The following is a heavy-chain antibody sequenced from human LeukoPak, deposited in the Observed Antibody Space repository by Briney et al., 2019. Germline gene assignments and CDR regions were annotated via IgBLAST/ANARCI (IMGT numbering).Heavy chain of an antibody. V-gene: IGHV3-30-3*01. CDR2: LSRDGTNK. D-gene: IGHD2-2*01. CDR1: GSTFSTYS. J-gene: IGHJ4*02. Sequence: GGSLSFSCAASGSTFSTYSLHWARLAPGKGLGRVAVLSRDGTNKYHADSVKGRFTISRDNAKNTVYLQVNSLRAEDTAVDFCGRDSVTGAPAAPDYWGQGTLVTVSA. CDR3: GRDSVTGAPAAPDY.